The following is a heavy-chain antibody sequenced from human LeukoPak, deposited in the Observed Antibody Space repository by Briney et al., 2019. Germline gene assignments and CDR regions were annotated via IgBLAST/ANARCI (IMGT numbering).Heavy chain of an antibody. CDR1: GFTFSSYA. CDR3: AKDQDRYGSGSWPFDY. V-gene: IGHV3-23*01. CDR2: ISGSGGST. J-gene: IGHJ4*02. Sequence: GGSLRLSCAASGFTFSSYAMSCVRQAPGKGLEWVSAISGSGGSTYYADSVKGRFTISRDNSKNTLYLQMNSLRAEDTAVYYCAKDQDRYGSGSWPFDYWGQGTLVTVSS. D-gene: IGHD3-10*01.